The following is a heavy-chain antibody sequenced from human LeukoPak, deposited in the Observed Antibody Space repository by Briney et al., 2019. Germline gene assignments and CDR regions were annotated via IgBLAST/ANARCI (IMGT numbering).Heavy chain of an antibody. CDR1: GYTFTGYY. Sequence: ASVKVSCKASGYTFTGYYMHWVRQAPGQGLEWMGWVNPNSGGTNYAQKFQGRVTMTRNTSISTAYMELSSLRSEDTAVYYCASGRVAGHFDYWGQGTLVTVSS. V-gene: IGHV1-2*02. CDR3: ASGRVAGHFDY. J-gene: IGHJ4*02. D-gene: IGHD6-19*01. CDR2: VNPNSGGT.